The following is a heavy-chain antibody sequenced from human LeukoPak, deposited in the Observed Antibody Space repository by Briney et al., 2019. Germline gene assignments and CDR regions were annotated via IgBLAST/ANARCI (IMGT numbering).Heavy chain of an antibody. J-gene: IGHJ4*02. CDR3: ARGSFNYYDSSGYLDY. D-gene: IGHD3-22*01. CDR2: IYTSGST. V-gene: IGHV4-4*07. CDR1: GGSISSYY. Sequence: SETLSLTCTVSGGSISSYYWSWIRQPAGKGLEWIGRIYTSGSTNYNPSLKSRVTMSVDMSKNQFSLKLSSVTAADTAVYYCARGSFNYYDSSGYLDYWGQGTLVTVPS.